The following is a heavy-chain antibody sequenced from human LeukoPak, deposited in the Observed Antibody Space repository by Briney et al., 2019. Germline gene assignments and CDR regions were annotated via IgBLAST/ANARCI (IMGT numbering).Heavy chain of an antibody. D-gene: IGHD3-10*01. CDR1: GYTFTSYG. V-gene: IGHV1-18*04. Sequence: ASVKVSCKASGYTFTSYGISWVRQAPGQGLEWMGWISAYNGNTNYAQKLQGRVTMTTDTSTSTAYMELRSLRSDDTAVYYCARDRDYYCSGSYYSKIDYWGQGTLVTVSS. CDR2: ISAYNGNT. CDR3: ARDRDYYCSGSYYSKIDY. J-gene: IGHJ4*02.